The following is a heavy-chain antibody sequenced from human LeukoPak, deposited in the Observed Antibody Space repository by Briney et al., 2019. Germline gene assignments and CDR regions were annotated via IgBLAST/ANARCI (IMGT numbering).Heavy chain of an antibody. D-gene: IGHD5-18*01. J-gene: IGHJ4*02. V-gene: IGHV1-69*13. CDR3: ARVDTATGCFDY. CDR1: GGTFSSYA. Sequence: SVKVSCKASGGTFSSYAISWVRQAPGQGLEWMGGIIPIFGTANYAQKFQGRVTITADESTSTAYMELSSLRSEDTGVYYCARVDTATGCFDYWGQGTLVTVSS. CDR2: IIPIFGTA.